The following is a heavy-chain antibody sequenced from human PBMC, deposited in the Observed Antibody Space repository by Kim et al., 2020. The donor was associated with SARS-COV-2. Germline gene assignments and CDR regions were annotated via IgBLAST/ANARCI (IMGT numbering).Heavy chain of an antibody. J-gene: IGHJ6*02. D-gene: IGHD6-13*01. V-gene: IGHV3-23*01. CDR3: ANDLWDYSSIDV. CDR2: ISHDGTSS. Sequence: GGSLRLSCVASGFSFSCCAMTWVRQVPGKGPEWVSSISHDGTSSHYANSVRGRFTISRDDSKNTLYLQLNSLRGEDTALYYCANDLWDYSSIDVWVQGTT. CDR1: GFSFSCCA.